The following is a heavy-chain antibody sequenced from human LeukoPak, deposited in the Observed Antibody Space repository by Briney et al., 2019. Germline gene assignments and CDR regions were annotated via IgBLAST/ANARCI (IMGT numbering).Heavy chain of an antibody. CDR3: ARSPRAHCSSTSCYIGPWFDP. J-gene: IGHJ5*02. V-gene: IGHV1-8*01. D-gene: IGHD2-2*02. CDR2: MNPNSGNT. CDR1: GYTFTSYD. Sequence: ASVKVSCKASGYTFTSYDINWVRQATGQGLERMGWMNPNSGNTGYAQKFQGRVTMTRNTSISTAYMELSSLRSEDTAVYYCARSPRAHCSSTSCYIGPWFDPWGQGTLVTVSS.